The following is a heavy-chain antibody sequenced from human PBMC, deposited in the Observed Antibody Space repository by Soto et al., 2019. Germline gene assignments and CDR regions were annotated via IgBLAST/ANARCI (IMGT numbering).Heavy chain of an antibody. D-gene: IGHD3-9*01. V-gene: IGHV1-18*01. CDR3: ARGHYDILTGYYNAFDY. CDR1: GYTFTSYG. J-gene: IGHJ4*02. CDR2: ISAYNGNT. Sequence: GASVKVSCKASGYTFTSYGISWVRQAPGQGLEWMGWISAYNGNTNYAQKLQGRVTMTTDTSTSTAYMELRSLRSDDTAVYYCARGHYDILTGYYNAFDYWGQGTLVTVSS.